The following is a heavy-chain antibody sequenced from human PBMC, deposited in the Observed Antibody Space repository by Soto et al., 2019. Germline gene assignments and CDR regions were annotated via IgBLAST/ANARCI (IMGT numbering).Heavy chain of an antibody. CDR2: IIPIFGTA. V-gene: IGHV1-69*13. CDR1: GGTFSSYA. J-gene: IGHJ6*02. CDR3: ARPPGGGTDGMDV. Sequence: SVKVSCKASGGTFSSYAISWVRQAPGQGLEWMGGIIPIFGTANYAQKFQGRITITADESTSTAYMELSSLRSEDTAVYYCARPPGGGTDGMDVWGQGXTVTVSS. D-gene: IGHD3-16*01.